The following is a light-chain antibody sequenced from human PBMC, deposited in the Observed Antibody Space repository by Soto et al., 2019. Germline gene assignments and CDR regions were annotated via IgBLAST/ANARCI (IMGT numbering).Light chain of an antibody. V-gene: IGLV2-18*02. CDR1: GSDVGTSNR. CDR2: DVS. CDR3: SSYTSSSTYV. Sequence: QSVLTQPPSVSGSPGQSVAISCTGTGSDVGTSNRVSWYQQSPGTAPKLMIYDVSDRPSGVPDRFSGSKSGNTASLTISGLQAEDEADYYCSSYTSSSTYVFGTGTKVTVL. J-gene: IGLJ1*01.